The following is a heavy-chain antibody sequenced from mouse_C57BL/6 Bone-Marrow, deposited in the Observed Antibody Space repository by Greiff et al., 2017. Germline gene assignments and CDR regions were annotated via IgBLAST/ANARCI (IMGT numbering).Heavy chain of an antibody. CDR3: ARQAGGFAY. V-gene: IGHV5-15*01. CDR1: GFTFSDYG. CDR2: ISNLAYSI. Sequence: EVKLMESGGGLVQPGGSLKLSCAASGFTFSDYGMAWVRQAPRKGPEWVAFISNLAYSIYYADTVTGRFTISRENAKNTLYLEMSSLRSEDTAMYYCARQAGGFAYWGQGTLVTVSA. J-gene: IGHJ3*01.